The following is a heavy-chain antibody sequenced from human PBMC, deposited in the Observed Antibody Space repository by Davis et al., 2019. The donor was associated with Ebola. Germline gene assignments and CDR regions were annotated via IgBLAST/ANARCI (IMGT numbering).Heavy chain of an antibody. V-gene: IGHV1-3*01. Sequence: ASVKVSCKASGYTFTSYAMHWVRQAPGQRLEWMGWINAGNGNTKYSQKFQGRVTITRDTSASTAYMELSSLRSEDTAMYYCARLENGDYVFDYWGQGTLVTVSS. CDR1: GYTFTSYA. D-gene: IGHD4-17*01. J-gene: IGHJ4*02. CDR3: ARLENGDYVFDY. CDR2: INAGNGNT.